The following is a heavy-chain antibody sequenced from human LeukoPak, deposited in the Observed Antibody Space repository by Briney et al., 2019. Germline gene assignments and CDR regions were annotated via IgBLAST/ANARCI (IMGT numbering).Heavy chain of an antibody. V-gene: IGHV1-46*01. CDR3: ARERGVAVAGEGVDP. CDR1: GYTFTRHY. D-gene: IGHD6-19*01. J-gene: IGHJ5*02. CDR2: VNPSGGST. Sequence: ASVTVSCKASGYTFTRHYIQWVRQAPGQGLEWMGIVNPSGGSTSYAKKFQGRVTLTRDTSTSTVYMELSSLRSEDTAVYYCARERGVAVAGEGVDPWGQGTLVTVSS.